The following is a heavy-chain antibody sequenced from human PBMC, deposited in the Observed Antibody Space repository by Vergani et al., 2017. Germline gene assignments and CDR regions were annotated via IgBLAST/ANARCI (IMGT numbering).Heavy chain of an antibody. CDR3: ARSAAADNNWFDP. Sequence: QVQLVESGGGVVQPGRSLRLSCAASGFTFSSYGMHWVHQAPGKGLEWVAVIWYDGSNKYYADSVKGRFTISRDNSKNTLYLQMSSLRAEDTAVYYCARSAAADNNWFDPWGQGTLVTVSS. CDR2: IWYDGSNK. D-gene: IGHD6-13*01. J-gene: IGHJ5*02. CDR1: GFTFSSYG. V-gene: IGHV3-33*01.